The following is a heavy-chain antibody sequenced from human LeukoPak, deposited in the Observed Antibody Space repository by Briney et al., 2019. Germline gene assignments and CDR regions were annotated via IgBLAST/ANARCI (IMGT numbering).Heavy chain of an antibody. CDR2: IHWNGSST. CDR1: GFTVDDYC. Sequence: GGSLRLSCAASGFTVDDYCMSWVRQAPGKGLEWVSSIHWNGSSTDYVDSVKGRFTISRDNAKNTLYLQMNSLRAEDTALYYCARPLPRYGDYFWYFDIWGRGALVTVSS. CDR3: ARPLPRYGDYFWYFDI. J-gene: IGHJ2*01. D-gene: IGHD4-17*01. V-gene: IGHV3-20*04.